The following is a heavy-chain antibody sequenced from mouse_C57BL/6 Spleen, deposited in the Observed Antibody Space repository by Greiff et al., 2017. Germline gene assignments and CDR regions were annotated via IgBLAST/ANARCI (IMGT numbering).Heavy chain of an antibody. V-gene: IGHV5-17*01. D-gene: IGHD1-1*01. CDR2: ISSGSSTI. J-gene: IGHJ4*01. CDR1: GFTFSDYG. Sequence: EVKLEESGGGLVKPGGSLKLSCAASGFTFSDYGMHWVRQAPEKGLEWVAYISSGSSTIYYADTVKGRFTLSRDNAKNTLFLQMTSLRSEDTAMYYCARPDYYGSSDGDAMDSCGQETSLTVSS. CDR3: ARPDYYGSSDGDAMDS.